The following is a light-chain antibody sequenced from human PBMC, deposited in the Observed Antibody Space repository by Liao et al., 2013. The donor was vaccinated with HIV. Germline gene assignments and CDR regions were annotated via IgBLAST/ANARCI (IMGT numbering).Light chain of an antibody. Sequence: SYVLTQPPSVSVAPGETASIACGGPNIGGFSVHWYQQKPGQAPRLVVFYDSDRPSGIPERFSGSNSGDTATLTISRVEAGDEAEYYCQVWDSNRDLVLFGGGTKLAVL. CDR1: NIGGFS. CDR2: YDS. J-gene: IGLJ2*01. CDR3: QVWDSNRDLVL. V-gene: IGLV3-21*01.